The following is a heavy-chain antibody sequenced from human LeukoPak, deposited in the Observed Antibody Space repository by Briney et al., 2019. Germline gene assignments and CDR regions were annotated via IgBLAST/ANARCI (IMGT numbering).Heavy chain of an antibody. V-gene: IGHV3-30*03. CDR2: ISYDGSNK. D-gene: IGHD5-24*01. CDR3: AREGAPSGRLQLDYYGMDV. J-gene: IGHJ6*02. Sequence: GGSLRLSCAASGFTFSSYGMHWVRQAPGKGLEWVAVISYDGSNKYYADSVKGRFTISRDNSKNTLYLQMNSLRAEDTAVYYCAREGAPSGRLQLDYYGMDVWGQGTTVTVSS. CDR1: GFTFSSYG.